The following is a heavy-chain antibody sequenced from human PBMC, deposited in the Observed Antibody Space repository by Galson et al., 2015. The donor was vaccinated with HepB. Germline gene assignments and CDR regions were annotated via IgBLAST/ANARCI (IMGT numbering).Heavy chain of an antibody. CDR3: AKDTRRHCSGGSCYSGTYFDY. V-gene: IGHV3-30*02. CDR1: GFTFSRYG. CDR2: IRYDGINK. J-gene: IGHJ4*02. D-gene: IGHD2-15*01. Sequence: SLRLSCAASGFTFSRYGMHWVRQAPGKGLEWVAFIRYDGINKSSGDSVKGRFTISRDNSRNTLYLQMNSLRAEDTAVYYCAKDTRRHCSGGSCYSGTYFDYWGQGTLVTVSA.